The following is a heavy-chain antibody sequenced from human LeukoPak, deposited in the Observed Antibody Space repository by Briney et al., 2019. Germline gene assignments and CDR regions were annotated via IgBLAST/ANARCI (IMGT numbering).Heavy chain of an antibody. CDR2: IIPILGIA. CDR1: GGTFSIYA. V-gene: IGHV1-69*04. D-gene: IGHD6-19*01. J-gene: IGHJ5*02. Sequence: SVKVSCKASGGTFSIYAISWVRHAPGQGLEWMGRIIPILGIANYAQKFPGRVTITADKSTSTAYMELSSLRSEDTAVYYCAPDPNIAVAVQDDWFDPWGQGTLVTVSS. CDR3: APDPNIAVAVQDDWFDP.